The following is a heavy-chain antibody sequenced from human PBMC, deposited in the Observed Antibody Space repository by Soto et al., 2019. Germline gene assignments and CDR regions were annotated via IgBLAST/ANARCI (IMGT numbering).Heavy chain of an antibody. D-gene: IGHD1-26*01. CDR1: GFTFGIYS. CDR3: TRASRVWWTRYYYYYGMDV. J-gene: IGHJ6*02. CDR2: IRSKAYGGTT. Sequence: PGESLRLSWTASGFTFGIYSMSWFGQAQGKGLEWVGFIRSKAYGGTTEYAASVKGRFTISRDDSKSIAYLQMNSLKTEDTAVYYCTRASRVWWTRYYYYYGMDVWGQGTTVTVSS. V-gene: IGHV3-49*03.